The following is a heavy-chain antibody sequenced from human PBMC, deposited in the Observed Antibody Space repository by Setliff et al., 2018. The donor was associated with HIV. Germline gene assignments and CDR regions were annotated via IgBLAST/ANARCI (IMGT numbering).Heavy chain of an antibody. D-gene: IGHD3-3*02. J-gene: IGHJ4*01. CDR2: XXXDESEE. Sequence: PGGSLRLSCAASGFTFSSHWMSWVRQAPXXGLEWVANXXXDESEEWYADSVXXRFTISRDNTKNSLYLQLNSLRREATAVYYCARAXXXXGXXSHSVDY. CDR3: ARAXXXXGXXSHSVDY. V-gene: IGHV3-7*01. CDR1: GFTFSSHW.